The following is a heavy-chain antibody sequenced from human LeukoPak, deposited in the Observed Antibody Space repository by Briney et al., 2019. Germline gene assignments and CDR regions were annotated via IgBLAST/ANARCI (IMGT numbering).Heavy chain of an antibody. CDR1: GFTFSSYS. Sequence: GGFLRLSCAASGFTFSSYSMNWVRQAPGKGLEWVSSISSSSSYIYYADSVKGRFTISRDNSKNTLYLQMNSLRAEDTAVYYCAKDREGAIIVGALIWDYWGQGTLVTVSS. D-gene: IGHD1-26*01. CDR2: ISSSSSYI. J-gene: IGHJ4*02. V-gene: IGHV3-21*04. CDR3: AKDREGAIIVGALIWDY.